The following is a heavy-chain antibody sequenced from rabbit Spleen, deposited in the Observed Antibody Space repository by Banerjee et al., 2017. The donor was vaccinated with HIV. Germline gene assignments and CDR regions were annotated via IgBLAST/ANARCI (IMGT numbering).Heavy chain of an antibody. CDR1: GFDFSTYY. J-gene: IGHJ4*01. V-gene: IGHV1S7*01. D-gene: IGHD1-1*01. CDR2: IEPVFGIT. Sequence: QLKESGGGLVQPGGSLKLSCKASGFDFSTYYMNWVRQAPGKGLEWIGYIEPVFGITYYASWVNGRFTISSHNAQNMLYLQLNSLTAADTATYFCARGYANSSSGLPTYYFNLWGPGTLVTVS. CDR3: ARGYANSSSGLPTYYFNL.